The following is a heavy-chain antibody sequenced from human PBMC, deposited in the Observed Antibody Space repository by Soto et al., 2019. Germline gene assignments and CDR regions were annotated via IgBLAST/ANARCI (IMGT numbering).Heavy chain of an antibody. D-gene: IGHD2-2*01. Sequence: EVQLLESGGGLVHPGGSLRLSCAASGFDFSSYAMSWVRQAPGKGLECISLISGTGVPTLYAESVKGRFSVSRDNSKDTLFLEMNNLGVDGTAMYYCAKSFCSSSSCFFLWVDPWGPGTLVTVSS. J-gene: IGHJ5*02. CDR1: GFDFSSYA. CDR3: AKSFCSSSSCFFLWVDP. CDR2: ISGTGVPT. V-gene: IGHV3-23*01.